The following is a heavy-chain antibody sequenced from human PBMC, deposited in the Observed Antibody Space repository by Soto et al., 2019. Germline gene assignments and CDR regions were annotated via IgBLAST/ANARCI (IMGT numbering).Heavy chain of an antibody. V-gene: IGHV3-23*01. D-gene: IGHD2-2*01. J-gene: IGHJ4*02. CDR2: ISGSGGST. Sequence: GGSLRLSCAASGFTFSSYAMSWVRQAPGKGLEWVSAISGSGGSTYYADSVKGRFTISRDNSKNTLYLQMNSLRAEDTAVYYCARSFSGVPAAIAFDYWGQGTLVTVSS. CDR3: ARSFSGVPAAIAFDY. CDR1: GFTFSSYA.